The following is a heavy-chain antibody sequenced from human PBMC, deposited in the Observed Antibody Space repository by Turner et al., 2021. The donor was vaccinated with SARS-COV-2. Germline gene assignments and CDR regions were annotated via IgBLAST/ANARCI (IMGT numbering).Heavy chain of an antibody. J-gene: IGHJ4*02. Sequence: EVHLVESGGGLVQPGGSLRLSGVASGFTFSTYSMNWVRQAPGKGLEWVSYIDSSSSTIYYADSVKGRFTISRDNAKNSLYLQMNSLRADDTAVYYCASPFDYWGQGTLVTVSS. CDR3: ASPFDY. CDR2: IDSSSSTI. V-gene: IGHV3-48*01. CDR1: GFTFSTYS.